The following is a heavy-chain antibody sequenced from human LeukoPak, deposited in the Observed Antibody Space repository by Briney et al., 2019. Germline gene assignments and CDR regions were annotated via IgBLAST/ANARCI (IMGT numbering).Heavy chain of an antibody. CDR3: ARLRRSSGSYQE. CDR1: GGSISSSSYY. J-gene: IGHJ4*02. Sequence: SETLSLPCTVSGGSISSSSYYWGWIRQPPGKGLEWIGSVYYSGSTYFNPFLKSRVSISVDTSKNQFSLNLSSVTAADTAVYYCARLRRSSGSYQEWGQGALVTVSS. V-gene: IGHV4-39*01. D-gene: IGHD1-26*01. CDR2: VYYSGST.